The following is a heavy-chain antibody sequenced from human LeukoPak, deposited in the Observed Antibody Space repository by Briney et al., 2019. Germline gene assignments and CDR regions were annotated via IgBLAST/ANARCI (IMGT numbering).Heavy chain of an antibody. CDR3: ASARFTNSSGYYSDY. CDR2: INHSGST. J-gene: IGHJ4*02. V-gene: IGHV4-34*01. CDR1: GGSFSGYY. Sequence: NTSETLSLTCAVYGGSFSGYYWSWIRRPPGKGLEWIGEINHSGSTNYNPSLKSRVTISVDTSKNQFSLKLSSVTAADTAVYYCASARFTNSSGYYSDYWGQGTLATVSS. D-gene: IGHD3-22*01.